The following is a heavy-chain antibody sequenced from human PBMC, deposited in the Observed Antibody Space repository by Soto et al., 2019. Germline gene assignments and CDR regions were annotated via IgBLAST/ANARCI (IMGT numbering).Heavy chain of an antibody. CDR2: ISSSGSTI. CDR3: ARVPWNESIVVVPAALNWFDP. D-gene: IGHD2-2*01. V-gene: IGHV3-48*04. J-gene: IGHJ5*02. CDR1: GFTFSSYS. Sequence: PGGSLRLSCAASGFTFSSYSMNWVRQAPGKGLEWVSYISSSGSTIYYADSVKGRFTISRDNAKNSLYLQMNSLRAEDTAVYYCARVPWNESIVVVPAALNWFDPWGQGTLVTVSS.